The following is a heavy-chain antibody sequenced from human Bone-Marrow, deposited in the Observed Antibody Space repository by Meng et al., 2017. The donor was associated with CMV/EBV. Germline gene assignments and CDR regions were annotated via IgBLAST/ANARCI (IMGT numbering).Heavy chain of an antibody. J-gene: IGHJ4*02. CDR3: ARGLYADIVATPFDY. CDR1: GGTFSSYA. CDR2: IIPIFGTA. Sequence: QVPPVRSGAEVENPGSSVEVSCKASGGTFSSYAISWVRQAPGQGLEWMGGIIPIFGTANYAQKFQGRVTITADESTSTAYMALSSLRSEDTAVYYCARGLYADIVATPFDYWGQGTLVTVSS. V-gene: IGHV1-69*12. D-gene: IGHD5-12*01.